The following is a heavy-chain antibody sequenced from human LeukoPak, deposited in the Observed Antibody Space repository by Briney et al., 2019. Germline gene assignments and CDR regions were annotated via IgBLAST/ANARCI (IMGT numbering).Heavy chain of an antibody. Sequence: PSETLSLTCTVSGGSISSGSYYWGWLRQPAGKGLEWIGRIYTSGSTNHNPSLKSRVTISVDTSKNQFSLKLSSVTAADTAVYYCARDRTVTKFDYWGQGTLVTVSS. CDR1: GGSISSGSYY. D-gene: IGHD4-17*01. J-gene: IGHJ4*02. CDR3: ARDRTVTKFDY. CDR2: IYTSGST. V-gene: IGHV4-61*02.